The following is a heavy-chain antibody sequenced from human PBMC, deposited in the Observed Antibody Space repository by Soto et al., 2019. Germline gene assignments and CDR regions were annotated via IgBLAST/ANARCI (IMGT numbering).Heavy chain of an antibody. Sequence: ETLNLSCAVSWSSLSGYLLTCVRLKPGKGLEWMGRIDPSDSQTYYSPSFLGHVTISVTKSITTVFLQWSSLRASDTAMYYCARKIYDYDTAPNFQYYFDSWGQGTPVTGSS. CDR3: ARKIYDYDTAPNFQYYFDS. D-gene: IGHD3-22*01. CDR2: IDPSDSQT. J-gene: IGHJ4*02. CDR1: WSSLSGYL. V-gene: IGHV5-10-1*01.